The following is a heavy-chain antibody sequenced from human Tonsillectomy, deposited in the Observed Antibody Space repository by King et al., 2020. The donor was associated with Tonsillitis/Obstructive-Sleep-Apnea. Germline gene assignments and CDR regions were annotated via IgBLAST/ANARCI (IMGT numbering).Heavy chain of an antibody. V-gene: IGHV4-39*01. CDR1: GGSITSSSYY. Sequence: LQLQESGPGLVKPSETLSLTCTVSGGSITSSSYYWGWIRQPPGKGLEWIGYSYSSGSTYYNPSLKSRVTISVDTTKHQFSLKLNSVTAADTAVYYFTKRGRAYSPSPDWFDPGGQGTLLSVSS. CDR2: SYSSGST. J-gene: IGHJ5*02. CDR3: TKRGRAYSPSPDWFDP. D-gene: IGHD6-13*01.